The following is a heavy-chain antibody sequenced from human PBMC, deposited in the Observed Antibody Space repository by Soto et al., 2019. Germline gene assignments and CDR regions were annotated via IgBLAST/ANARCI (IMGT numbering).Heavy chain of an antibody. CDR3: ARDRRFTAAAGSYYYYGMDV. D-gene: IGHD6-13*01. CDR1: GGSISSGDYY. V-gene: IGHV4-30-4*01. Sequence: SETLSLTCTVSGGSISSGDYYWSWIRQPPGKGLEWIGYIYYSGSTYYNPSLKSRVTISVDTSKNQFSLKLSSVTAADTAVYYCARDRRFTAAAGSYYYYGMDVWGQGTTVTVSS. J-gene: IGHJ6*02. CDR2: IYYSGST.